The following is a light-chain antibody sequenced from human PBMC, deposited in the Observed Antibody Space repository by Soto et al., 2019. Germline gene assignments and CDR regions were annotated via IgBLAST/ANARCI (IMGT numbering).Light chain of an antibody. CDR1: QTISSGY. V-gene: IGKV3-20*01. J-gene: IGKJ1*01. CDR3: QRYGSSPRT. CDR2: GAS. Sequence: EVVLTQSPGTLSLSPGERATLSCRASQTISSGYLAWYQQKPGQSPRLLIYGASSRATGIPARFSGSGSGTDFTLTISRLEPEDFAVYYCQRYGSSPRTFGQGTKVEIK.